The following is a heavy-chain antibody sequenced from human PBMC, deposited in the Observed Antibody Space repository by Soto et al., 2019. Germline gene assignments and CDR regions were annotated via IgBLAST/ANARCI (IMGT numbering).Heavy chain of an antibody. V-gene: IGHV4-31*03. D-gene: IGHD3-16*01. CDR1: GGSISSGGYY. Sequence: QVQLQESGPGLVKPSQTLSLTCTVSGGSISSGGYYWSWIRQHPGKGPEWIGYIYYSGSTYYNPSLKSRVTISVDTSKNQFSLKLSSVTAADTAVYYCARDRVGVDYYYGMDVWGQGTTVTVSS. CDR2: IYYSGST. CDR3: ARDRVGVDYYYGMDV. J-gene: IGHJ6*02.